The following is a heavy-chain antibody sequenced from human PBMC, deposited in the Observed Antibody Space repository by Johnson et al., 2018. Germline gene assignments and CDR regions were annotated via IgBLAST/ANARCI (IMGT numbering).Heavy chain of an antibody. Sequence: VQLVQSGVGLVQPGGSLRLSCAASGFTFSSYSMNWVRQAPGKGLEWVSYISSSSSTIYYADSVKGRFTISRDNAKNSLYLHMNSLRAEDTAVYYCARVIYGSGSYLYYYYYMDVWGKGTTVTVSS. CDR1: GFTFSSYS. V-gene: IGHV3-48*01. CDR2: ISSSSSTI. J-gene: IGHJ6*03. CDR3: ARVIYGSGSYLYYYYYMDV. D-gene: IGHD3-10*01.